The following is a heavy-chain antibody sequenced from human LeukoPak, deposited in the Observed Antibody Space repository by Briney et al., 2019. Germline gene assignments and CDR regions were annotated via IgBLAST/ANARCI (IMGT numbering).Heavy chain of an antibody. D-gene: IGHD3-3*01. Sequence: SVKVSCKASGGTLSSYAISWVRQAPGQGLEWMGGIIPIFGTANYAQKFQGRVTITADESTSTAYMELSSLRSEDTAVYYCARAPLSGYDFWSGYFSVGYYYYMDVWGKGTTVTVSS. CDR1: GGTLSSYA. J-gene: IGHJ6*03. CDR2: IIPIFGTA. CDR3: ARAPLSGYDFWSGYFSVGYYYYMDV. V-gene: IGHV1-69*13.